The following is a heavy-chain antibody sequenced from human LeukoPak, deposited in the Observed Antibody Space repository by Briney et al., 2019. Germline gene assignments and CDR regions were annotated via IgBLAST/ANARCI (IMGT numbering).Heavy chain of an antibody. Sequence: GGSLRLSCAASRFAFSSYAMTWVRQAPGKGLEWVSGITASGDRTYYADSVQGRFTMSRDNSKNTVYLQMNSLRVDDTAVYYCARRDIVVIVSASDYWGQGTLVTVSS. J-gene: IGHJ4*02. D-gene: IGHD2-15*01. CDR2: ITASGDRT. CDR1: RFAFSSYA. V-gene: IGHV3-23*01. CDR3: ARRDIVVIVSASDY.